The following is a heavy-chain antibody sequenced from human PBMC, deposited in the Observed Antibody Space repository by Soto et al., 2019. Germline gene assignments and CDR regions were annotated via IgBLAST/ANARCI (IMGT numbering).Heavy chain of an antibody. Sequence: GESLKISCKGSGYSFTSYWIGWVRQMPGKGLEWMGIIYPGDSDTRYSPSFQGQVTISADKSFSTAYLQWSSLKASDTAMYYCARLSGYSYGFPYYYYGMDVWGQGTTVTVSS. CDR1: GYSFTSYW. V-gene: IGHV5-51*01. CDR3: ARLSGYSYGFPYYYYGMDV. J-gene: IGHJ6*02. D-gene: IGHD5-18*01. CDR2: IYPGDSDT.